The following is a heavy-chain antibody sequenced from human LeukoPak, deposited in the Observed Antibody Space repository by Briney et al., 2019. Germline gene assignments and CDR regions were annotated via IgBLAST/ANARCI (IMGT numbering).Heavy chain of an antibody. V-gene: IGHV1-46*01. CDR1: GYTFTSYY. Sequence: ASVKVSCKVSGYTFTSYYMHWVRQAPGQGLEWMGIINPSGGSTSYAQKFQGRVTMTRDTSTSTVYMELSSLRSEDTAVYYCARVARAGIWFGELRPYYYYGMDVWGQGTTVTVSS. D-gene: IGHD3-10*01. J-gene: IGHJ6*02. CDR2: INPSGGST. CDR3: ARVARAGIWFGELRPYYYYGMDV.